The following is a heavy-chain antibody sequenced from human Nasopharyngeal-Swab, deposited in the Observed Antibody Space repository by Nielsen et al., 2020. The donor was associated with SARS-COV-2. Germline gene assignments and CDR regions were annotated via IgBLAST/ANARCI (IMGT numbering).Heavy chain of an antibody. CDR3: AKDRDSGDDSDDYYHYYGMDV. CDR2: ISGSDHTT. V-gene: IGHV3-23*01. D-gene: IGHD5-12*01. Sequence: GGSLRLSCPASGFSFSSYAMSWVRQPPGKGLEWVSVISGSDHTTYYANSVKGRFTIPRDNSKNTVNLQMNSLRVEDTAIYYCAKDRDSGDDSDDYYHYYGMDVWGQGTTVNVFS. J-gene: IGHJ6*02. CDR1: GFSFSSYA.